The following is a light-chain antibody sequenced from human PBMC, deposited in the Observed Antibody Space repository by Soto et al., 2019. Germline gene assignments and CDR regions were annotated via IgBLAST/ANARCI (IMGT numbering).Light chain of an antibody. J-gene: IGKJ4*01. Sequence: DIQMTQSPSSLSASVGDRVTITCRASKGISNYLAWYQQKPVKVPKLLIYAASTLQSGVPSRFSGSGSGTDVTLTNSRLQPEDVATYYCQKYNSATITFGGRTKVEIK. V-gene: IGKV1-27*01. CDR3: QKYNSATIT. CDR1: KGISNY. CDR2: AAS.